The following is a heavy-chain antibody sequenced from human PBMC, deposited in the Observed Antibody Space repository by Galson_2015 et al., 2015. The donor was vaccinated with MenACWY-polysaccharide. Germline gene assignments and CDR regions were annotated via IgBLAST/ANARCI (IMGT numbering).Heavy chain of an antibody. Sequence: STFYADSVKGRFSISRDNAKNSLYLQMNSLRSEDTAVYYCARDPLDSSGYTRGSVFDLWGRGTLVTVSS. D-gene: IGHD3-22*01. CDR2: ST. J-gene: IGHJ2*01. V-gene: IGHV3-48*04. CDR3: ARDPLDSSGYTRGSVFDL.